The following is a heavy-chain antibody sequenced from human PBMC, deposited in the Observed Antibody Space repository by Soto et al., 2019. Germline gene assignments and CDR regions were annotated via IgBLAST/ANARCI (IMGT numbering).Heavy chain of an antibody. J-gene: IGHJ4*02. D-gene: IGHD3-9*01. V-gene: IGHV3-30*03. CDR3: VRVFDTYYFDL. CDR2: ISSPGTTT. Sequence: GGSLRLSCAASGFTFSSYWMHWVRQAPGKGLEWVAVISSPGTTTYYADSVKGRFIISRDNSKNTLYLQMNSLRAEDTAVYYCVRVFDTYYFDLWGQGNMVTVSS. CDR1: GFTFSSYW.